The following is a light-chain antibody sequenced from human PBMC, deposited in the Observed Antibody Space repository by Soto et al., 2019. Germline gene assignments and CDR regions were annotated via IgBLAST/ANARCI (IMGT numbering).Light chain of an antibody. CDR3: GSITSSSTSV. V-gene: IGLV2-14*01. CDR1: SSDVGGYKY. CDR2: EVS. J-gene: IGLJ1*01. Sequence: QSVLSQPASVSGSPEQSITISCTGTSSDVGGYKYVSWYQHQPGKAPKLIIYEVSNRPSGVSNRFSGSKSGNTASLTISGIQTEDEADYYCGSITSSSTSVFGTGTKVTVL.